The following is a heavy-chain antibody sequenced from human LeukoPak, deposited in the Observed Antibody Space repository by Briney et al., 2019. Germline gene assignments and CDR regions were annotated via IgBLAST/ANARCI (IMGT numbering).Heavy chain of an antibody. CDR2: IHYTGTT. J-gene: IGHJ5*02. D-gene: IGHD1-1*01. V-gene: IGHV4-61*01. CDR3: AREGTAGTNLNWFDP. Sequence: SETLSLTCTVSGGSISSSSYYWSWIRQPPGKGLEWIGYIHYTGTTNYNPSLKSRVTISVDTSKNQFSLKLSSVTAADTAVYYCAREGTAGTNLNWFDPWGQGTLVTVSS. CDR1: GGSISSSSYY.